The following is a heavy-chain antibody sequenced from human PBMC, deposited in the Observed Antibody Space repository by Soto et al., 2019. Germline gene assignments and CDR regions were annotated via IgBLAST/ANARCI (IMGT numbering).Heavy chain of an antibody. J-gene: IGHJ4*02. D-gene: IGHD3-22*01. Sequence: SVKVSCKASGFTFTSSAMQWLRQARGQRLEWIGWIVVGSGNTDYAQKFQERVTITRDMSTSTAYMELSSLRSEDTAVYYCVAVVINSRDYWGQGTLVTVSS. V-gene: IGHV1-58*02. CDR2: IVVGSGNT. CDR3: VAVVINSRDY. CDR1: GFTFTSSA.